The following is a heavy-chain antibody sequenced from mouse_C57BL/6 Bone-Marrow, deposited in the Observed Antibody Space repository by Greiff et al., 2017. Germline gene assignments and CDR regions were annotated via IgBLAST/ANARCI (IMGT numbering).Heavy chain of an antibody. CDR3: TRPVPGPAWFAY. J-gene: IGHJ3*01. CDR1: GYTFTSYW. V-gene: IGHV1-5*01. Sequence: EVQLQQSGTVLARPGASVKMSCKTSGYTFTSYWMHWVKQRPGQGLEWIGAIYPGNSDTSYNQKFKGKAKLTAVTSASTAYMELSSLTNEDSAVYYCTRPVPGPAWFAYWGQGTLVTVSA. CDR2: IYPGNSDT.